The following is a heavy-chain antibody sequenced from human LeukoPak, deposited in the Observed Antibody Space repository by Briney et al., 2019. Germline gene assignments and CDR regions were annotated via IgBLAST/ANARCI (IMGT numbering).Heavy chain of an antibody. CDR2: IKQDGSEK. J-gene: IGHJ6*03. V-gene: IGHV3-7*01. CDR3: AREKEGYCSRTSCYLDYYYYYMDV. D-gene: IGHD2-2*01. Sequence: GGSLRLSCAASGFTFSNAWMTWVRQAPGKGLEWVANIKQDGSEKYYVDSVKGRFTISRDNAKNSLYLQMNSLRAEDTAVYYCAREKEGYCSRTSCYLDYYYYYMDVWGKGTTVTISS. CDR1: GFTFSNAW.